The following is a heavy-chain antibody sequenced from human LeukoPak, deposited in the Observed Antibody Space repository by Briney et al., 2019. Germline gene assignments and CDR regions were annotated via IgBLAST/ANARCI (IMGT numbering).Heavy chain of an antibody. CDR1: GFTFSSYG. Sequence: GWSLRLSCAASGFTFSSYGMHWVRQAPGKGLEWVAVIWYDGSNKYYADSVKGRFTISRDNSKNTLYLQMNSLRAEDTAVYYCARERDSRITIFVFDPWGQGTLVTVSS. CDR3: ARERDSRITIFVFDP. V-gene: IGHV3-33*01. D-gene: IGHD3-3*01. J-gene: IGHJ5*02. CDR2: IWYDGSNK.